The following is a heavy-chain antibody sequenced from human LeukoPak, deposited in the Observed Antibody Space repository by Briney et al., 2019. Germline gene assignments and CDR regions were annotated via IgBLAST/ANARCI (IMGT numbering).Heavy chain of an antibody. D-gene: IGHD3-22*01. CDR2: IIPILGIA. J-gene: IGHJ4*02. V-gene: IGHV1-69*04. CDR1: GGTFSSYA. CDR3: ARTRGYYYDNSGHHFDY. Sequence: SVKVSCKASGGTFSSYAISWVRQAPGQGLEWMGRIIPILGIANYAQKFQGRVTITADKSTSTAYMELSSLRSEDTAVYYCARTRGYYYDNSGHHFDYWGQGTLVTVSS.